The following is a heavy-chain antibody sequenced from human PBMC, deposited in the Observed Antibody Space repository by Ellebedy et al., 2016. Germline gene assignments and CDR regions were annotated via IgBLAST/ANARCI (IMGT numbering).Heavy chain of an antibody. CDR2: ISHDGSNK. J-gene: IGHJ4*02. CDR1: GFTVSDHY. V-gene: IGHV3-30*03. D-gene: IGHD5-12*01. CDR3: ARDALRSFDY. Sequence: GESLKISXAASGFTVSDHYMDWVRQAPGKGLEWVATISHDGSNKDYADSVRGRFTISRDNSKNTLYLQMNSLRAEDTAVYYCARDALRSFDYWGQGTLVTVSS.